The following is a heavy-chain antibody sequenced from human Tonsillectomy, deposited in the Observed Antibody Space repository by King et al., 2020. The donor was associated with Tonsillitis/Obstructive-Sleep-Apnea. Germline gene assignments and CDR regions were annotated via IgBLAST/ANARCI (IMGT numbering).Heavy chain of an antibody. D-gene: IGHD2-8*01. J-gene: IGHJ6*02. V-gene: IGHV1-69*10. CDR1: GGTFSNCA. CDR3: ARAVSPESNFYYYDMDV. CDR2: IIPILDIA. Sequence: QLVQSGAEVKKPGSSVKVSCKASGGTFSNCAISWVRQAPGQGLEWMGGIIPILDIANYAQKFQGRVTITADKSTSTAYMELSSLRSEDTAVYYFARAVSPESNFYYYDMDVWGQGTTVTVSS.